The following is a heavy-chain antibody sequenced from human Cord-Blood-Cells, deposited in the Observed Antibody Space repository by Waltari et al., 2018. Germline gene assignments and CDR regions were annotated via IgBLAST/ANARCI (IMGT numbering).Heavy chain of an antibody. CDR1: GGSFSGYY. CDR3: ARVGYCSSTSCYTGRWYFDL. CDR2: INHSGST. J-gene: IGHJ2*01. V-gene: IGHV4-34*01. Sequence: QVQLQQWGAGLLKPSETLSLTCAVDGGSFSGYYWRWFRQPPGRRLEWIGEINHSGSTNYNPSLKGRVTISVDTSKNQFSLKLSSVTAADTAVYYCARVGYCSSTSCYTGRWYFDLWGRGTLVTVSS. D-gene: IGHD2-2*02.